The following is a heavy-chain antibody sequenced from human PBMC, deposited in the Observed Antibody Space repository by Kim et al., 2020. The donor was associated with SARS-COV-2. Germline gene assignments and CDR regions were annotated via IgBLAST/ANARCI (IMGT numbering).Heavy chain of an antibody. V-gene: IGHV4-34*01. CDR2: INHSGST. J-gene: IGHJ4*02. CDR3: ARGVVYCSSTSCSGRCDY. CDR1: GGSFSGYY. Sequence: SETLSLTCAVYGGSFSGYYWSWIRQPPGKGLEWIGEINHSGSTNYNPSLKSRVTISVDTSKNQFSLKLSSVTAADTAVYYCARGVVYCSSTSCSGRCDYWSQGTLVTVSS. D-gene: IGHD2-2*01.